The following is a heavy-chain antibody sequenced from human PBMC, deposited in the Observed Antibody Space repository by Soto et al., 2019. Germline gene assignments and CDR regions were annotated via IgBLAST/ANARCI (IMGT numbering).Heavy chain of an antibody. D-gene: IGHD3-22*01. CDR1: GYSFTSNW. CDR2: IDPSDSQT. J-gene: IGHJ4*02. Sequence: PGESLKISCKTSGYSFTSNWIGWVRQMPGKGLEWMGRIDPSDSQTYYSPSFRGHVTISVTKSIATVFLQWSSLRASDTAMYYCARQIYDSDTGPNFQYYFDSSGQGTPVTVYS. V-gene: IGHV5-10-1*01. CDR3: ARQIYDSDTGPNFQYYFDS.